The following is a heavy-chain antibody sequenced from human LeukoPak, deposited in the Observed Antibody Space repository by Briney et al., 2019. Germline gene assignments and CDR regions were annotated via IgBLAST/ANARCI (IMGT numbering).Heavy chain of an antibody. Sequence: SGPALVKPTQTLTLTCTFSGFSLSTSGMCVSWVRQPPGKALEWLAPIDWDDDKYYSTSLKTRLTISKDTSKNQVVLTMTNMDPVDTATYYCARIRLHSSGWYYFDYWGQGTLVTVSS. D-gene: IGHD6-19*01. CDR3: ARIRLHSSGWYYFDY. CDR1: GFSLSTSGMC. J-gene: IGHJ4*02. V-gene: IGHV2-70*20. CDR2: IDWDDDK.